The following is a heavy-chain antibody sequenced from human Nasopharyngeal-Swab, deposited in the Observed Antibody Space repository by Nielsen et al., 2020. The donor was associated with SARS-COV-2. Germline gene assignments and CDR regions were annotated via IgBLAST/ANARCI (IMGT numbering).Heavy chain of an antibody. V-gene: IGHV3-7*01. Sequence: GESLKISCAASGFTFSSYWMSWVRQAPGKGVEWVANIKQDGSEKYYVDSVKGRFTISRDNAKNSLYLQMNSLRAEDTAVYYCTTPSWPYYYYGMDVWGQGTTVTVSS. D-gene: IGHD2-2*01. J-gene: IGHJ6*02. CDR3: TTPSWPYYYYGMDV. CDR2: IKQDGSEK. CDR1: GFTFSSYW.